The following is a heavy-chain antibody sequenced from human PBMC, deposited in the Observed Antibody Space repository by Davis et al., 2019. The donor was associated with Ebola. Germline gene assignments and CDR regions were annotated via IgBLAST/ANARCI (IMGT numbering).Heavy chain of an antibody. J-gene: IGHJ4*02. V-gene: IGHV4-59*11. CDR1: GGSISSHY. CDR3: ARDVAL. CDR2: IYYSGST. Sequence: PSETLSLTCTVSGGSISSHYWSWIRQPPGKGLEWIGYIYYSGSTRYNPSLKSRVTIPVDTSKNQFPLKLSSVTAADTAVYYCARDVALWGQGTLVTVSS.